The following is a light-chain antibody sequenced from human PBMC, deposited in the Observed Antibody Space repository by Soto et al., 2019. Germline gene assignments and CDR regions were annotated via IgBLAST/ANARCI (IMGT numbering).Light chain of an antibody. CDR3: QQYDSFSKT. CDR2: DSS. CDR1: QNIRSW. J-gene: IGKJ1*01. Sequence: DIQMTQSPSTLSASVGDRVTINCRASQNIRSWLAWYQQKPGKAPQLLIYDSSNLESGVSSRFSGSGSGTEFTLTISSLQPDDFATYYCQQYDSFSKTFGRGTKVDIK. V-gene: IGKV1-5*01.